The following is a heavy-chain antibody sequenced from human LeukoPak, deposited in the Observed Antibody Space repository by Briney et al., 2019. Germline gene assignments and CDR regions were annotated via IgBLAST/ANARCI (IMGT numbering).Heavy chain of an antibody. CDR1: GFTFSSYS. CDR3: ARDYTKVTSFGVVNHYYYMDV. Sequence: PGGSLRLSCAASGFTFSSYSMNWVRQAPGKGLEWVSYISSSSSTIYYAYSVKGRFTISRDNAKNSLYLQMNSLRAEDTAVYYCARDYTKVTSFGVVNHYYYMDVCGKGTAVSVS. CDR2: ISSSSSTI. D-gene: IGHD3-3*01. J-gene: IGHJ6*03. V-gene: IGHV3-48*01.